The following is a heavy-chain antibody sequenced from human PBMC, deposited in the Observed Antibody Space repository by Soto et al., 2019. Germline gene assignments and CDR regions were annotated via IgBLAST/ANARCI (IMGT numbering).Heavy chain of an antibody. CDR2: ISGYNENT. D-gene: IGHD6-25*01. CDR3: ARDVWGTAAAGSYYFDY. Sequence: GASVKVSCKTSGYSFSNDGVAWVRQAPGQGLEWMGWISGYNENTNSAQHLQDRITMTTDTFMSTAYTELRSLRSDDTAIYYCARDVWGTAAAGSYYFDYWGQGTVVTVYS. CDR1: GYSFSNDG. J-gene: IGHJ4*02. V-gene: IGHV1-18*01.